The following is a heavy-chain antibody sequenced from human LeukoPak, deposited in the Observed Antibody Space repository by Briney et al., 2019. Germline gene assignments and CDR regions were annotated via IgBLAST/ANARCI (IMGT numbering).Heavy chain of an antibody. V-gene: IGHV3-33*08. J-gene: IGHJ4*02. D-gene: IGHD2-8*01. Sequence: GGSLRLPCAASGFTFSSYAMSRVRQAPGKGLEWVAVIWYDGSNEDYADSVKGRFTISRDNSKNTLYLQMNSLRAEDTAVYYCAREMAVWGQGALVTVSS. CDR3: AREMAV. CDR1: GFTFSSYA. CDR2: IWYDGSNE.